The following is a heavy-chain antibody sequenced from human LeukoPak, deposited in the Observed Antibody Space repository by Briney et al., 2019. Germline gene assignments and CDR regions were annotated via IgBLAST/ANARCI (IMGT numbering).Heavy chain of an antibody. CDR1: GGSISSSNYY. CDR3: ARPGLQVPKRTWFDP. J-gene: IGHJ5*02. Sequence: SETLSLTCTVSGGSISSSNYYWGWIRQPPGKGLEWNGCIYDSGSNYYNPSLKSRVTISVDTSKKQFSLKLRAVTAADTAVYYCARPGLQVPKRTWFDPWGQGTLVTVSS. D-gene: IGHD1-1*01. V-gene: IGHV4-39*01. CDR2: IYDSGSN.